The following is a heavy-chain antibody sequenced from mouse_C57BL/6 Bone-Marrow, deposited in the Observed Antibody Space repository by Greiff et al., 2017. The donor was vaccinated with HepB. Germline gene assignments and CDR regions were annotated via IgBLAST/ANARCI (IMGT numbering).Heavy chain of an antibody. D-gene: IGHD1-1*01. CDR2: INPNNGGT. Sequence: EVKLQESGPELVKPGASVKISCKASGYTFTDYYMNWVKQSHGKSLEWIGDINPNNGGTSYNQKFKGKATLTVDKSSSTAYMELRSLTSEDSAVYYCAREGHYYGSSYGDYWGQGTTLTVSS. CDR3: AREGHYYGSSYGDY. CDR1: GYTFTDYY. J-gene: IGHJ2*01. V-gene: IGHV1-26*01.